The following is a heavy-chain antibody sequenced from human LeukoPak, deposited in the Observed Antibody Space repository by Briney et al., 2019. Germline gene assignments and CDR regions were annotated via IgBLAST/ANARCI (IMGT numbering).Heavy chain of an antibody. D-gene: IGHD6-19*01. V-gene: IGHV3-23*01. J-gene: IGHJ4*02. CDR1: GGTFSSYA. CDR3: AKGPTGIAVPTSRFDY. Sequence: SCKASGGTFSSYAMSWVRQAPGKGLEWVSAISGSGGSTYYADSVKGRFTISRDNSKNTLYLQMNSLRAEDTAVYYCAKGPTGIAVPTSRFDYWGQGTLVTVSS. CDR2: ISGSGGST.